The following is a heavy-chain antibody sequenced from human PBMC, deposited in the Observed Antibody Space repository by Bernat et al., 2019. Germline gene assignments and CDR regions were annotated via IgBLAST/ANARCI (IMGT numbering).Heavy chain of an antibody. CDR2: IYNSGIT. V-gene: IGHV4-61*01. CDR3: VRIPHDFNWYFDL. CDR1: GGSVSSGSSY. J-gene: IGHJ2*01. D-gene: IGHD3-3*01. Sequence: QVQLQESGPGLVKPSETLSLTCTVSGGSVSSGSSYWSWIRQPPGKGLEWIGYIYNSGITNYNPSLKSRVTISVDTSRNQFSLKLSSVTAADTAVYFCVRIPHDFNWYFDLWGRGTLVTVSS.